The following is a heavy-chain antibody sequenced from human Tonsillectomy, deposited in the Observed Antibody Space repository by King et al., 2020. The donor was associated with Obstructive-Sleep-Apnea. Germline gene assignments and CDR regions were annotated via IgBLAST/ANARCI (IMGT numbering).Heavy chain of an antibody. CDR1: GFTFSDYY. J-gene: IGHJ6*02. V-gene: IGHV3-11*06. Sequence: VQLVESGGGLVKPGGSLRLSCAASGFTFSDYYMSWIRQAPGKGLEWGSYIISSISYTNYADSVKGRFTISRDNAKNSLYLQMNSLRAEDTAVYYCAREHQIISSSPGIMDVWGQGTTVTVSS. CDR3: AREHQIISSSPGIMDV. CDR2: IISSISYT. D-gene: IGHD6-13*01.